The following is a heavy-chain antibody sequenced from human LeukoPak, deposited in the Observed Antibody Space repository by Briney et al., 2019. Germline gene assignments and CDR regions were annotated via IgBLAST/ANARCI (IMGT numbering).Heavy chain of an antibody. D-gene: IGHD6-13*01. CDR3: ARAGIAAAGTLYQFDY. Sequence: SETLSLTCAVYGGSFSGYYWSWIRQPPGKGLEWIGVINHSGSTNYNPSLKSRVTISVDTSKNQFSLKLSSVTAADTAVYYCARAGIAAAGTLYQFDYWGQGTLVTVSS. J-gene: IGHJ4*02. CDR2: INHSGST. CDR1: GGSFSGYY. V-gene: IGHV4-34*01.